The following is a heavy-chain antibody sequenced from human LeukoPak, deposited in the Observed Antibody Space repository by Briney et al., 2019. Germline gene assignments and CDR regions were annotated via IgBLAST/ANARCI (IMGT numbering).Heavy chain of an antibody. V-gene: IGHV1-8*01. CDR1: GYTFTSYD. D-gene: IGHD2-8*01. Sequence: ASVKVSCKASGYTFTSYDINWVRQATGQGLEWMGWMNPNSGNTGYAQKFQGRVTMTRDMSTSTVYMELSSLRSEDTAVYYCARSGPLEWYAFDIWGQGTMVTVSS. CDR2: MNPNSGNT. CDR3: ARSGPLEWYAFDI. J-gene: IGHJ3*02.